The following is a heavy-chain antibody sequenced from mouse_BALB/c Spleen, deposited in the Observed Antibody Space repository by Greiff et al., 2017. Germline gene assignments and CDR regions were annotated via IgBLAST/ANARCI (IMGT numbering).Heavy chain of an antibody. Sequence: EVQGVESGGGLVKPGGSLKLSCAASGFTFSSYAMSWVRQSPEKRLEWVAEISSGGSYTYYPDTVTGRFTISRDNAKNTLYLEMSSLRSEDTAMYYCARGYGSSSDYWGQGTTLTVSS. CDR1: GFTFSSYA. J-gene: IGHJ2*01. CDR3: ARGYGSSSDY. CDR2: ISSGGSYT. D-gene: IGHD1-1*01. V-gene: IGHV5-9-4*01.